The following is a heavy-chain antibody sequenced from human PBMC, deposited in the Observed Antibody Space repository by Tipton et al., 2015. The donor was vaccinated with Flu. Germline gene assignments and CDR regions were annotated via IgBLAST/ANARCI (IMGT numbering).Heavy chain of an antibody. Sequence: TLSLTCSVSGGSIDNYYWSWIRQPAGKGLEWIGRIFSSGSTFYNPSLKNRVSMSVDTSRKQFSLKLSSVTAADTAVYYCARLSLSFNAFDIWGQGTTVIVSS. CDR2: IFSSGST. CDR3: ARLSLSFNAFDI. V-gene: IGHV4-4*07. CDR1: GGSIDNYY. D-gene: IGHD2/OR15-2a*01. J-gene: IGHJ3*02.